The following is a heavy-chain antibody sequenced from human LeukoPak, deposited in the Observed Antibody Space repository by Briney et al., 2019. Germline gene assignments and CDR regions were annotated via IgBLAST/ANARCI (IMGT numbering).Heavy chain of an antibody. CDR1: GGSISSGGYY. V-gene: IGHV4-31*03. D-gene: IGHD3-22*01. J-gene: IGHJ5*02. CDR3: ARMETYYYDSSGAFDP. CDR2: IYYSGST. Sequence: PSETLSLTCTVSGGSISSGGYYWSWIRQHPGKGLEWIGYIYYSGSTYYNPSLKSRVTISVDTSKNQFSLKLSSVTAADTAVYYCARMETYYYDSSGAFDPWGQGTLVTVSS.